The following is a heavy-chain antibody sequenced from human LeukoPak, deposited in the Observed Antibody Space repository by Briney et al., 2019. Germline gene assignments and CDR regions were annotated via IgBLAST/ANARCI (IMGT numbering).Heavy chain of an antibody. J-gene: IGHJ4*02. Sequence: GGSLRLSCAASGFTFSSYAMSWVRQAPGKGLEWVSAISGSGGSTYYADSVKGRFTISRDNSKNTLYLQMNSLRAEDTAVYYCAKEVDYDSSGYYYGGERGDYWGQGTLVTVSS. CDR2: ISGSGGST. CDR3: AKEVDYDSSGYYYGGERGDY. CDR1: GFTFSSYA. D-gene: IGHD3-22*01. V-gene: IGHV3-23*01.